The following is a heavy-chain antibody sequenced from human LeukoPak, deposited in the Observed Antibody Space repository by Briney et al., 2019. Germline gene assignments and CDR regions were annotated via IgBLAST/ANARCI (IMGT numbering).Heavy chain of an antibody. CDR2: LYYTGST. J-gene: IGHJ4*02. Sequence: SETLSLTCTVSGGSITINSDYWGWIRQPPGKGLEWIGSLYYTGSTYYNPSLKSRVTISVDTSKNQFSLKLNFVAAADTAVYYCARQSPIDDFWSGYSSGSDYWGQGTLVTVSS. CDR3: ARQSPIDDFWSGYSSGSDY. V-gene: IGHV4-39*01. CDR1: GGSITINSDY. D-gene: IGHD3-3*01.